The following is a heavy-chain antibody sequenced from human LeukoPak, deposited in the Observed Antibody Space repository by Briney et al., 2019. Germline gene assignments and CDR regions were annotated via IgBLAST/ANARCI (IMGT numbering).Heavy chain of an antibody. CDR2: ISDTGGRT. J-gene: IGHJ5*02. Sequence: PGGSLRLSCAASGFSFTDSAVGWVRHSPGEGLKWVSSISDTGGRTYYADSVKGRFTITRDNSRNTVNLQMNSLRAGDTARYYCAKGGQDFDFWRFDLWGQGILVIVSS. D-gene: IGHD3-3*01. CDR1: GFSFTDSA. CDR3: AKGGQDFDFWRFDL. V-gene: IGHV3-23*01.